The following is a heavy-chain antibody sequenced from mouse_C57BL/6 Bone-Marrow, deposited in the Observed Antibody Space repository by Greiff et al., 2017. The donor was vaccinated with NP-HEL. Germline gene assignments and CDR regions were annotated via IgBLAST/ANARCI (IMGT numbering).Heavy chain of an antibody. V-gene: IGHV1-84*01. J-gene: IGHJ4*01. Sequence: QVQLQQSGPELVKPGASVKISCKASGYTFTDYYINWVKQRPGQGLEWIGWIYPGSGNTKYNEKFKGKATLTVDTSSSTAYMQLSSLTSEDSAVYFCARGEIYYGNYDYAMDYWGQGTSVTVSS. D-gene: IGHD2-1*01. CDR2: IYPGSGNT. CDR3: ARGEIYYGNYDYAMDY. CDR1: GYTFTDYY.